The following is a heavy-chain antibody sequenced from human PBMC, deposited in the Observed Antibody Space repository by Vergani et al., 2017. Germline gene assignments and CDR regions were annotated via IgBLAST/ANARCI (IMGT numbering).Heavy chain of an antibody. CDR2: IYSTGST. J-gene: IGHJ3*02. V-gene: IGHV4-59*10. CDR3: ARVMYRDEASTGYRLEGMDI. Sequence: QVQLQQWGAGLLKPSETLSLTCAVYGGSFNTYYWSWIRQSPGKGLEWIGYIYSTGSTNYNPSLNSRVTMSVDTSKNQFSLKLRSVTAADTAVYFCARVMYRDEASTGYRLEGMDIWGQGTMVTVSS. D-gene: IGHD3-9*01. CDR1: GGSFNTYY.